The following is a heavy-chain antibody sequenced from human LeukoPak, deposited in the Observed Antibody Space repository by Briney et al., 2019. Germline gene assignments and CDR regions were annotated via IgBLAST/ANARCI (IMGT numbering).Heavy chain of an antibody. CDR3: ARLPASIAAPFA. J-gene: IGHJ5*02. V-gene: IGHV1-8*02. CDR1: GYTFTSYG. Sequence: GASVKVSCKASGYTFTSYGISWVRQATGQGLEWMGWMNPNSGNTGYAQKFQGRVTMTRNTSISTAYMELSSLRSEDTAVYYCARLPASIAAPFAWAQGTLVTVSS. D-gene: IGHD6-13*01. CDR2: MNPNSGNT.